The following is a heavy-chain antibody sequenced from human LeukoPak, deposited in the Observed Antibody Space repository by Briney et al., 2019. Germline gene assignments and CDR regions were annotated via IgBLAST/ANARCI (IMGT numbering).Heavy chain of an antibody. V-gene: IGHV3-23*01. D-gene: IGHD1-14*01. Sequence: GGSLRLSCAASGLTFSSYAMTWVRQAPGKGLEWLSAISGGGDSTWYADSVKGRFTISRDNSKNTLYLQMNSLRAEDTAVYYCAKDTTTAEYYFDYWGQGTLVTVSS. J-gene: IGHJ4*02. CDR1: GLTFSSYA. CDR3: AKDTTTAEYYFDY. CDR2: ISGGGDST.